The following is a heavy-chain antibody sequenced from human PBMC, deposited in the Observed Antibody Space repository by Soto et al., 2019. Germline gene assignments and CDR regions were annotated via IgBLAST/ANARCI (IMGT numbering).Heavy chain of an antibody. CDR3: AKGAVAGTPPLLDY. CDR2: ISWNSGSI. D-gene: IGHD6-19*01. J-gene: IGHJ4*02. CDR1: GFTFDDYA. Sequence: EVQLVESGGGLVQPGRSLRLSCAASGFTFDDYAMHWVRQAQGKGLEWVSGISWNSGSIGYADSVKGRFTISRDNAKNSLYLQMNSLRAEDTALYYCAKGAVAGTPPLLDYWGQGTLVTVSS. V-gene: IGHV3-9*01.